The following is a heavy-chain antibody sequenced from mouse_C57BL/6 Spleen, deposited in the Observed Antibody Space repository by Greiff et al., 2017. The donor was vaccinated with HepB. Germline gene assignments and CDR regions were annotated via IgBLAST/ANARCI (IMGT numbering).Heavy chain of an antibody. V-gene: IGHV5-17*01. CDR1: GFTFSDYG. CDR3: ANYYGSSPWAMDY. CDR2: ISSGSSTI. Sequence: EVQGVESGGGLVKPGGSLKLSCAASGFTFSDYGMHWVRQAPEKGLEWVACISSGSSTIYYADTVKGRFTISRDNAKNTLFLQMTSLRSEDTAMYYCANYYGSSPWAMDYWGQGTSVTVSS. D-gene: IGHD1-1*01. J-gene: IGHJ4*01.